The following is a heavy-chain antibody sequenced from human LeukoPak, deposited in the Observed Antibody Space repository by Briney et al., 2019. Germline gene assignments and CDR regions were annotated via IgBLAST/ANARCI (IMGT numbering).Heavy chain of an antibody. CDR2: ISGSGGST. J-gene: IGHJ3*02. CDR1: GFTFSSYA. Sequence: GGSLRLSCAASGFTFSSYAMSWVRQAPGKGLEWVSAISGSGGSTYYADSVKGRFTISRDNAKNSLYLQMNGLRAEDTAVYYCAADSSADAFDIWGQGTMVTVSS. V-gene: IGHV3-23*01. CDR3: AADSSADAFDI. D-gene: IGHD6-25*01.